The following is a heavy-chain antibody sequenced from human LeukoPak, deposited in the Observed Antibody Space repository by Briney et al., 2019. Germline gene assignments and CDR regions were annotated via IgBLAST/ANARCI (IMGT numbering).Heavy chain of an antibody. V-gene: IGHV1-2*02. CDR2: IKPNSGGT. Sequence: ASVKVSCKASGYTXTDYYMHWVRQAPGQGLEWMGWIKPNSGGTNYAQKFQGRVTMTRDTSITTGYMELGRLRSDDTAVYYCARVRGGNNYHFDYWGQGTLVTVSS. J-gene: IGHJ4*02. D-gene: IGHD1-26*01. CDR3: ARVRGGNNYHFDY. CDR1: GYTXTDYY.